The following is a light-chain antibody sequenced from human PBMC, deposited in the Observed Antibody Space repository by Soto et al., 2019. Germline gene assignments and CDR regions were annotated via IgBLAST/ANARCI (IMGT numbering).Light chain of an antibody. CDR1: SSNIGAGYD. Sequence: QSVLTQPPSLSGAPGQRVTISCTGSSSNIGAGYDLHWYQQLPGTAPKLLIYGNSNRPSGVPDRFSGSKSGTSASLAITGLQAEDEADYYCQSYDSSLSGVVFGGGTKVTVL. V-gene: IGLV1-40*01. CDR2: GNS. J-gene: IGLJ2*01. CDR3: QSYDSSLSGVV.